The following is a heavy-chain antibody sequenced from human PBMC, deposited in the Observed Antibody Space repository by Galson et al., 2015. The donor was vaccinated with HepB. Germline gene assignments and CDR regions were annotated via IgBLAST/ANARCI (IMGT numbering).Heavy chain of an antibody. CDR2: IKQDGSEK. CDR3: AKLHITMVRGVNRDLYFDY. V-gene: IGHV3-7*03. J-gene: IGHJ4*02. D-gene: IGHD3-10*01. CDR1: GFTFSSYW. Sequence: SLRLSCAASGFTFSSYWMSWVRQAPGKGLEWVANIKQDGSEKYYVDSVKGRFTISRDNAKNSLYLQMNSLRAEDTAVYYCAKLHITMVRGVNRDLYFDYWGQGTLVTVSS.